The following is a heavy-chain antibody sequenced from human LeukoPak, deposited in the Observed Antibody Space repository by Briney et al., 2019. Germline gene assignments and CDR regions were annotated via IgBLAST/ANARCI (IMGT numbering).Heavy chain of an antibody. V-gene: IGHV1-69*05. D-gene: IGHD3-10*01. CDR3: ARGRECITWYFDY. J-gene: IGHJ4*02. CDR1: GEPVGRYA. CDR2: IVPLVAKT. Sequence: GASVKVSCTASGEPVGRYAPTWVRQAPGQGLEWVGGIVPLVAKTTYAQKFQGRVSITTDESTSTTYMELSSLTSADTAVYDCARGRECITWYFDYWGQGALVTVSS.